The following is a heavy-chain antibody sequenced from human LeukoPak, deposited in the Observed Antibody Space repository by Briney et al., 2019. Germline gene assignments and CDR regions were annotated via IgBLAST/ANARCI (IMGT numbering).Heavy chain of an antibody. CDR2: TSYDGSNK. CDR1: GFTFSSYA. V-gene: IGHV3-30-3*01. J-gene: IGHJ6*02. CDR3: ARDPGYCSSTSCYKPSGYYYGMDV. D-gene: IGHD2-2*02. Sequence: GGSLRLSCAASGFTFSSYAMHWVRQAPGKGLEWVAVTSYDGSNKYYADSVKSRFTISRDNSKNTLYLQMNSLRAEDTAVYYCARDPGYCSSTSCYKPSGYYYGMDVWGQGTTVTVSS.